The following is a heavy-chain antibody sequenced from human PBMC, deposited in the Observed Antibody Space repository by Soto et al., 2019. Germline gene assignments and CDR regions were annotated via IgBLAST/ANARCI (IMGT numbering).Heavy chain of an antibody. CDR3: AREGANVEMATTYGMDV. CDR1: GGTISSYA. V-gene: IGHV1-69*13. CDR2: IIPIFGTA. Sequence: RASVKVSCKASGGTISSYAISWVRQAPGQGLEWMGGIIPIFGTANYAQKFQGRVTITADESTSTAYMELSSLRSEDTAVYYCAREGANVEMATTYGMDVWGQGTTVTVSS. J-gene: IGHJ6*02. D-gene: IGHD1-1*01.